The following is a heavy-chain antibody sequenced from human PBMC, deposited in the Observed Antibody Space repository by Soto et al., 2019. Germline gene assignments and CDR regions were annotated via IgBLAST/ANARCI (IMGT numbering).Heavy chain of an antibody. D-gene: IGHD3-3*01. J-gene: IGHJ6*02. CDR3: ARGGAYYDFWSGYPYGMDV. CDR2: IIPIFGTA. Sequence: SVKVSCKASGGTFSSYASSWVRQAPGQGLEWMGGIIPIFGTANYAQKFQGRVTITADESTSTAYMELSSLRSEDTAVYYCARGGAYYDFWSGYPYGMDVWGQGTTVTVSS. V-gene: IGHV1-69*13. CDR1: GGTFSSYA.